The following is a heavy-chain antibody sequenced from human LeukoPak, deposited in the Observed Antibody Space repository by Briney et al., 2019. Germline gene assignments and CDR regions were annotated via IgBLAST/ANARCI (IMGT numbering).Heavy chain of an antibody. D-gene: IGHD3-10*01. V-gene: IGHV4-59*01. J-gene: IGHJ6*03. CDR2: IYYSGST. Sequence: SETLSLTCTVSGGSISSYYWSWIRQPPGKGLEWIGYIYYSGSTNYNPSPKGRVTISVDTSKNQFSLKLSSVTAADTAVYYCARVGPGSRYYYYYMDVRGKGTTVTVSS. CDR1: GGSISSYY. CDR3: ARVGPGSRYYYYYMDV.